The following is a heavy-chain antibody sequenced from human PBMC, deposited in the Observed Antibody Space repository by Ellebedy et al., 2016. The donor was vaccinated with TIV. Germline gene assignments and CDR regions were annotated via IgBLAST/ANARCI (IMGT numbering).Heavy chain of an antibody. V-gene: IGHV3-23*01. CDR3: ARVKKDILTGYYPFYYYYGMDV. CDR2: ISGSGGST. CDR1: GFTFSSYA. J-gene: IGHJ6*02. D-gene: IGHD3-9*01. Sequence: GESLKISCAASGFTFSSYAMSWVRQAPGKGLEWVSAISGSGGSTYYADSVKGRFTISRDNSKNTLYLQMNSLRAEDTAVYYCARVKKDILTGYYPFYYYYGMDVWGQGTTVTVSS.